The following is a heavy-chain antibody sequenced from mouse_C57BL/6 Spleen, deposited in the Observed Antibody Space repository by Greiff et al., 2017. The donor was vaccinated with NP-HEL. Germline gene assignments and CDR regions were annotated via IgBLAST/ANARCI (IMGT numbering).Heavy chain of an antibody. CDR1: GFNIKDDY. J-gene: IGHJ4*01. V-gene: IGHV14-4*01. Sequence: VQLKQSGAELVRPGASVKLSCTASGFNIKDDYMHWVKQRPEQGLEWIGWIDPENGDTEYASKFQGKATITADTSSNTAYLQLSSLTSEDTAVYYCTVIYYGYVYAMDYWGQGTSVTVSS. CDR2: IDPENGDT. CDR3: TVIYYGYVYAMDY. D-gene: IGHD2-2*01.